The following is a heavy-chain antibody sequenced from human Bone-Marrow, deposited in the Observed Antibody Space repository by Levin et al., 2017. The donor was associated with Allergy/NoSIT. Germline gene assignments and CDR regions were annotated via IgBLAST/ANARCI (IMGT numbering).Heavy chain of an antibody. V-gene: IGHV2-5*02. CDR2: IYWDDDK. Sequence: SGPTLVKPTQTLTLTCTFSGFSLSTTGVGVGWIRQPPGKALEWLALIYWDDDKRYSPSLKSRLTITKDTSKNQVVLTMTNMDPVDTATYYCVYRRNKGSGLDYWGQGTLVTVS. CDR3: VYRRNKGSGLDY. CDR1: GFSLSTTGVG. D-gene: IGHD6-19*01. J-gene: IGHJ4*02.